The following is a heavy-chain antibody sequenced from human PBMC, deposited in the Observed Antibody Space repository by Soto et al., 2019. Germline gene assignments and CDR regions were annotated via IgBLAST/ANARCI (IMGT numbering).Heavy chain of an antibody. CDR1: GGSMTGYF. V-gene: IGHV4-4*07. D-gene: IGHD1-1*01. J-gene: IGHJ4*02. CDR2: VYNSGNT. CDR3: ARTHWVSGTEY. Sequence: QVQLQESGPGLVKPSETLSLTCTVSGGSMTGYFWSWIRQPAGKALEWIGHVYNSGNTDYNPSLARRITMAVDTSKRQFSLKVKSVTAADTAVYYCARTHWVSGTEYWGQGIRVTVSS.